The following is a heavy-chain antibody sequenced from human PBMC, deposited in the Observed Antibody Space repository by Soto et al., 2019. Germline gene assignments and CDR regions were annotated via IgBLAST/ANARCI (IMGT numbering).Heavy chain of an antibody. CDR1: GFTFSSYG. CDR3: ARGNYYDSSGYPGY. Sequence: PGGSLRLSCAASGFTFSSYGMHWVRQAPGKGLEWVAVIWYDGSNKYYADSVKGRFTISRDNSKNTLYLQMNSLRAEDTAVYYCARGNYYDSSGYPGYWGQGTLVTVSS. D-gene: IGHD3-22*01. CDR2: IWYDGSNK. V-gene: IGHV3-33*01. J-gene: IGHJ4*02.